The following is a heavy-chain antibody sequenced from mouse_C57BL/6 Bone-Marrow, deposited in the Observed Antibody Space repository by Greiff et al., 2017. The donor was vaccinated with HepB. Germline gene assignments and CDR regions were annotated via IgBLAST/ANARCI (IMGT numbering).Heavy chain of an antibody. CDR3: ATACYYGSSYDAMDY. J-gene: IGHJ4*01. CDR1: GYTFTSYW. CDR2: IHPNSGST. V-gene: IGHV1-64*01. Sequence: QVQLKQPGAELVKPGASVKLSCKASGYTFTSYWMHWVKQRPGQGLEWIGMIHPNSGSTNYNEKFKSKATLTVDKSSSTAYMQLSSLTSEDSAVYYCATACYYGSSYDAMDYWGQGTSVTVSS. D-gene: IGHD1-1*01.